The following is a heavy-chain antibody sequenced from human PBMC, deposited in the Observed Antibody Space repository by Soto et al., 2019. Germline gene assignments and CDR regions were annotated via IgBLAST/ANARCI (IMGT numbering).Heavy chain of an antibody. J-gene: IGHJ5*02. CDR3: ASEHTNSSSWYGGAPFDP. V-gene: IGHV4-31*02. CDR1: GGSISSGGDD. CDR2: IYYSGST. D-gene: IGHD6-13*01. Sequence: TLSVTWTDSGGSISSGGDDWSWIRQHRGKGLEWIGYIYYSGSTYYNPSLKSRVTISVDTSKNQFSLKLSYVTAADTAVYYCASEHTNSSSWYGGAPFDPWGQGTLVTVSS.